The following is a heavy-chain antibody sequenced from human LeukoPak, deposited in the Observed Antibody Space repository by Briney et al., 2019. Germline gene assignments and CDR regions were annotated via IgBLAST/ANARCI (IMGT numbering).Heavy chain of an antibody. J-gene: IGHJ5*02. CDR3: ARAVPIAGIAAAGTTYRRRNWFDP. V-gene: IGHV1-46*01. D-gene: IGHD6-13*01. CDR1: GYTFTSYY. Sequence: ASVKVSCKASGYTFTSYYMHWVRQAPGQGLEWMGIINPSGGSTSYAQKFQGRVTMTRDTSTSTVYMELSSLRSEDTAVYYCARAVPIAGIAAAGTTYRRRNWFDPWGQGTLVTVSS. CDR2: INPSGGST.